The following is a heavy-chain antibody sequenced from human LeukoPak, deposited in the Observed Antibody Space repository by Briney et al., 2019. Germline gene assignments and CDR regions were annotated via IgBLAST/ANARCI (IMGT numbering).Heavy chain of an antibody. J-gene: IGHJ3*02. CDR2: ISGSGGST. Sequence: GGSLRLSCAASGFTFSSYAMSWVRQAPGKGLEWVSAISGSGGSTYYADSVKGRFTISRDNSKNTLYLQMNSPRAEDPAVYYRAKIGSGSYHAFDIWGQGTMVTVSS. D-gene: IGHD3-10*01. V-gene: IGHV3-23*01. CDR1: GFTFSSYA. CDR3: AKIGSGSYHAFDI.